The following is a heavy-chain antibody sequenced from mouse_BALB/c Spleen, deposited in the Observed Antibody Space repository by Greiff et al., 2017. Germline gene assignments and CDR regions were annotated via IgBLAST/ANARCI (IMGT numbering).Heavy chain of an antibody. CDR3: TRQDFSYGYAMDY. J-gene: IGHJ4*01. V-gene: IGHV1S22*01. Sequence: LQQPGSELVRPGASVKLSCKASGYTFTSYWMHWVKQRPGQGLEWIGNIYPGSGSTNYDEKFKSKATLTVDTSSSTAYMQLSSLTSEDSAVYYCTRQDFSYGYAMDYWGQGTSVTVSS. CDR1: GYTFTSYW. CDR2: IYPGSGST. D-gene: IGHD1-1*01.